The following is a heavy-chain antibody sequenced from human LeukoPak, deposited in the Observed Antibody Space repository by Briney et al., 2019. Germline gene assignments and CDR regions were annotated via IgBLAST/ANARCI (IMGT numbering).Heavy chain of an antibody. CDR2: ISAYNGNT. Sequence: ASVKVSCKASGFTFTSYDINWVRQAPGQGLEWMGWISAYNGNTNYAQKLQGRVTMTTDTSTSTAYMELRSLRSDDTAVYYCARDGTIFGVVIPADYWGQGTLVTVSS. D-gene: IGHD3-3*01. CDR1: GFTFTSYD. CDR3: ARDGTIFGVVIPADY. J-gene: IGHJ4*02. V-gene: IGHV1-18*01.